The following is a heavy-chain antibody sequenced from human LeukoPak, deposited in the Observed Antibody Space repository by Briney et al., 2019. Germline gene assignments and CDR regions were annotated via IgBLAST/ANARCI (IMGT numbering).Heavy chain of an antibody. V-gene: IGHV3-73*01. J-gene: IGHJ4*02. CDR3: TSWMDIVATIGPGQIDY. Sequence: PGGSLKLSCAASGFTFSGSAMHWVRQASGKGVEGVGRIRSKANSYATAYAASVKGRFTISRDDSKNTAYLQMNSLKTEDTAVYYCTSWMDIVATIGPGQIDYWGQGTLVTVSS. CDR2: IRSKANSYAT. D-gene: IGHD5-12*01. CDR1: GFTFSGSA.